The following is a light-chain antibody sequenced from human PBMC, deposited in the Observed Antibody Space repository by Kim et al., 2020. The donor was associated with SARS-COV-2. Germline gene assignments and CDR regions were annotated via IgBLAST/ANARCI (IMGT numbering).Light chain of an antibody. J-gene: IGLJ2*01. CDR3: QVWDSSTVV. Sequence: ELTQPLSVSVALGQTARITCGGNNIGSKNVHWYQQKPGQAPVLVIYRDSNRPSGIPERFSGSNSGNTATLTISRAQAGDEADYYCQVWDSSTVVFGGG. CDR2: RDS. V-gene: IGLV3-9*01. CDR1: NIGSKN.